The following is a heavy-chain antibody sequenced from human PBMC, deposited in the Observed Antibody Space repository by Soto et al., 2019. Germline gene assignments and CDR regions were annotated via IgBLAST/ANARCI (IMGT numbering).Heavy chain of an antibody. V-gene: IGHV4-59*01. D-gene: IGHD6-19*01. CDR3: ARAWGSGWSPMLSWFDP. Sequence: SETLSLTCTVSGGSISSYYWSWIRQPPGKGLEWIGYIYYSGSTNYNPSLKSRVTISVDTSKNQFSLKLSSVTAADTALYYCARAWGSGWSPMLSWFDPWGQGTLVTVSS. J-gene: IGHJ5*02. CDR2: IYYSGST. CDR1: GGSISSYY.